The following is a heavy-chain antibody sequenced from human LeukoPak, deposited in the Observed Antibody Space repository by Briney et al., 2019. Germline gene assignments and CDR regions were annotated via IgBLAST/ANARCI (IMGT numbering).Heavy chain of an antibody. Sequence: PSETLSLTCAVSGGSISGYEWSWIRQSPGKGLEWIGEINHSGGTNYKPSLKSRVTISVDTSKNQFSLKLSSVIAADTAVYYCARHGGFSYGFLNDAFDIWGQGTMVTVSS. CDR3: ARHGGFSYGFLNDAFDI. J-gene: IGHJ3*02. CDR1: GGSISGYE. CDR2: INHSGGT. V-gene: IGHV4-34*01. D-gene: IGHD5-18*01.